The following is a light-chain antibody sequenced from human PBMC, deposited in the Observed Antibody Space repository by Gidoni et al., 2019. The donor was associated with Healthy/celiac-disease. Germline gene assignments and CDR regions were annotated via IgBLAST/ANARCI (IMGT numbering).Light chain of an antibody. Sequence: MTQSPSSLSASVGDRVTITCRASQSISSYLNWYQQKXGKAPKLLIYSASSLQSGVPSRXXXSGXXTDXXXTIXXXQPXXFAXXXCQXXXSTXXTFXGXTKVEIK. CDR2: SAS. V-gene: IGKV1-39*01. CDR1: QSISSY. J-gene: IGKJ4*01. CDR3: QXXXSTXXT.